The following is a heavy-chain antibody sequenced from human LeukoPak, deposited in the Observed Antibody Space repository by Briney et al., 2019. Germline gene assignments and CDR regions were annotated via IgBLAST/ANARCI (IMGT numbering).Heavy chain of an antibody. CDR2: IYPGDSDT. Sequence: GESLKISCQGSGYSFPSYWIGWVRQMPGKGLEWMGIIYPGDSDTRYSPSFRGQVTISADRSTATAYLQWSSLKASDTAMYYCARLPYGDYCPWGQGTLVTVSS. D-gene: IGHD4-17*01. V-gene: IGHV5-51*01. CDR1: GYSFPSYW. J-gene: IGHJ4*02. CDR3: ARLPYGDYCP.